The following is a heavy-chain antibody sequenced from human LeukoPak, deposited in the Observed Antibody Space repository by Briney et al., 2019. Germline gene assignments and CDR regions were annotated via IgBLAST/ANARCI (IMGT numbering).Heavy chain of an antibody. CDR1: GYTFTSYG. Sequence: ASVKVSCKASGYTFTSYGVTWVRQAPGQGLEWMGWISGYSGNTDYARKLQGRVTMTTDTSTSTAYMELRSLRSDDTAVYYCARDSITVLWGVFGYWGQGTLVTVSS. J-gene: IGHJ4*02. D-gene: IGHD3-10*01. V-gene: IGHV1-18*01. CDR2: ISGYSGNT. CDR3: ARDSITVLWGVFGY.